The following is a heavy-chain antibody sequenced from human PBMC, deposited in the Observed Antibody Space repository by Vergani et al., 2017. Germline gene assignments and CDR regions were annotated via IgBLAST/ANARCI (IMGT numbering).Heavy chain of an antibody. J-gene: IGHJ6*02. Sequence: QVHLNEAGPGLVKPSQTLSLTCTVSGASITSGSFYWSWIRQPAGKGLEWIGRIHASGTKNYNPSLKSRVTISVDTSKNQFSLKLSSVTAADTAVYYCARAYSSSWYSSPGNYYYYGMDVWGQGTTVTVSS. CDR1: GASITSGSFY. CDR3: ARAYSSSWYSSPGNYYYYGMDV. D-gene: IGHD6-13*01. V-gene: IGHV4-61*02. CDR2: IHASGTK.